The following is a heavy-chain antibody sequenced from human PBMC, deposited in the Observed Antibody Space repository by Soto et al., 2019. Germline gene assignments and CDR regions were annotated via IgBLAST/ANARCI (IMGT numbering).Heavy chain of an antibody. CDR2: ISSSSSTI. CDR3: ARGRYNWNDVASL. CDR1: GFTFSSYS. J-gene: IGHJ4*02. Sequence: ESGGGLVQPGGSLRLSCAASGFTFSSYSMNWVRQAPGKGLEWVSYISSSSSTIYYADSVKGRFTISRDNAKNSLYLQMNSLRAEDTAVYYCARGRYNWNDVASLWGQGTLVTVSS. V-gene: IGHV3-48*01. D-gene: IGHD1-1*01.